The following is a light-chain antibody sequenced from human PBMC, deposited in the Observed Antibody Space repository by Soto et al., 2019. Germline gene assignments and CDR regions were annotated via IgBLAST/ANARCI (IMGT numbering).Light chain of an antibody. CDR1: QSVRNW. CDR2: EAS. CDR3: QQHNNNVWT. J-gene: IGKJ1*01. Sequence: DIPMTLYADTLSASVGHTVTITCRASQSVRNWLIWYQQKPGKAPRLLIYEASNLESGVPARFSGSGSGTEFNLNISSLQPGDSATYYCQQHNNNVWTFGQGTKVEI. V-gene: IGKV1-5*01.